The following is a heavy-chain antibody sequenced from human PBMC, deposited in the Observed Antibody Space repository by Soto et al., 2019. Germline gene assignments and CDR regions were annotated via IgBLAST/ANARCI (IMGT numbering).Heavy chain of an antibody. D-gene: IGHD6-13*01. Sequence: SETLSLTVSAYRGALYGYYWSRISQPPGNGTEWIGEINHSGSTNYNPSLNSRVTISVDMSNNQFSLKLTSVTAADTAVYYCARGRKQLVLAYYDYYGMDVWGQGPTVTVSS. CDR2: INHSGST. J-gene: IGHJ6*02. V-gene: IGHV4-34*01. CDR3: ARGRKQLVLAYYDYYGMDV. CDR1: RGALYGYY.